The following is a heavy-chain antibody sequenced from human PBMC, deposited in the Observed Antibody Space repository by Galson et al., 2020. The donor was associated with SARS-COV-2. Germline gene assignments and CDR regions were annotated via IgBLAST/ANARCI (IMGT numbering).Heavy chain of an antibody. CDR3: ARDERYCSSTSCYTPFDY. V-gene: IGHV3-7*01. D-gene: IGHD2-2*02. J-gene: IGHJ4*02. Sequence: GESLKISCAASGFTFSSYWMSWVRQAPGKGLEWVANIKQDGSEKYYVDSVKGRFTISRDNAKNSLYLQMNSLRAEDTAVYYCARDERYCSSTSCYTPFDYWGQGTLVTVSS. CDR1: GFTFSSYW. CDR2: IKQDGSEK.